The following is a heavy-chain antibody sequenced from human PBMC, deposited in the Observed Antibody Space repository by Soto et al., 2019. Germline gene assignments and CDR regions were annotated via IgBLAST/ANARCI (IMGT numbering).Heavy chain of an antibody. D-gene: IGHD6-13*01. J-gene: IGHJ6*02. CDR3: ARGSSSWVNYYFYGLDI. CDR2: VSAGNGQT. CDR1: GYSFSNYG. V-gene: IGHV1-3*01. Sequence: GASVKVSCKASGYSFSNYGIHWVRQAPGQRLEWLGWVSAGNGQTKYSQRFQGRVTITRDTSASTAHMDLTSLTSEDTGVYYCARGSSSWVNYYFYGLDIWGQGSTVTVSS.